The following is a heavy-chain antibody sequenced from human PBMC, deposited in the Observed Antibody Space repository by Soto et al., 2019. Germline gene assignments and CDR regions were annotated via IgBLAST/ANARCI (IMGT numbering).Heavy chain of an antibody. J-gene: IGHJ3*02. CDR3: AREYRYSYGWGADAFDI. V-gene: IGHV1-18*01. D-gene: IGHD5-18*01. CDR2: ISAYNDNT. CDR1: GYTFSSYG. Sequence: QVQLVQSGAEVKKPGASVKVSCKASGYTFSSYGISWVRQAPGQGLEWMGWISAYNDNTNYAQNLQGRVTMTTDTSTSTAYMELRSLRSDDTAVYYCAREYRYSYGWGADAFDIWGQGTMVTVSS.